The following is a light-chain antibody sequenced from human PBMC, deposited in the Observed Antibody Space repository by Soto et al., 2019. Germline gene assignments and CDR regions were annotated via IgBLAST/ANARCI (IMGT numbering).Light chain of an antibody. Sequence: EIVLTQSPATLSLSPGERATLSCRASQSISSSLAWYQQKPGQAPRLLIYDASTRATGFPARFSGNGSGTDFTLTIGSLEPEDFAVYYCQQRSEWPRTFGQGTKVDIK. CDR1: QSISSS. J-gene: IGKJ1*01. V-gene: IGKV3-11*01. CDR3: QQRSEWPRT. CDR2: DAS.